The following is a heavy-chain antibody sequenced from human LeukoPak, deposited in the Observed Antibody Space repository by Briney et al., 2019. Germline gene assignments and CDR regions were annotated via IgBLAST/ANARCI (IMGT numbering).Heavy chain of an antibody. D-gene: IGHD6-13*01. V-gene: IGHV1-24*01. Sequence: GASVKVSCKVSGYTLTESSMHWVRQAPGKGLEWMGGFDPEDGETIYAQKFQGRVTMTEDTSTDTAYMELSSLRSEDTAVYYCATVYGGYSSSWYKGFDYWGQGTLVTVSS. CDR2: FDPEDGET. CDR3: ATVYGGYSSSWYKGFDY. J-gene: IGHJ4*02. CDR1: GYTLTESS.